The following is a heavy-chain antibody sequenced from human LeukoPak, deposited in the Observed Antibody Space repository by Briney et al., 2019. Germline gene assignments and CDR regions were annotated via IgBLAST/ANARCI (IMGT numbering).Heavy chain of an antibody. CDR1: GGSFGGYY. CDR2: IDHSGST. Sequence: TASETLSLTCAVYGGSFGGYYWNWIRQPPGKGLEWIGEIDHSGSTNYNPSLKSRVTTSVDTSKNQFSLKLRSVTAADTAVYYCARHPRGHAFDIWGQGTMVTVSS. CDR3: ARHPRGHAFDI. D-gene: IGHD3-10*01. J-gene: IGHJ3*02. V-gene: IGHV4-34*01.